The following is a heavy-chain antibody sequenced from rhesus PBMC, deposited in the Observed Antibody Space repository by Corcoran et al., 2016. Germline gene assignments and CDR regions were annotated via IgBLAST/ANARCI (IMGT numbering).Heavy chain of an antibody. CDR2: GETEEGEG. J-gene: IGHJ4*01. D-gene: IGHD5-30*01. CDR1: GYTFTDHY. V-gene: IGHV1-111*02. CDR3: ARGGYSGYRD. Sequence: EVQLVQSGAEVKKPGASVKISCKASGYTFTDHYLTWVRQAPGKGLEWMGRGETEEGEGESAQKFQDRGTSTADMATDTAYMELSSLRSEDTAVYYCARGGYSGYRDWGQGALVTVSS.